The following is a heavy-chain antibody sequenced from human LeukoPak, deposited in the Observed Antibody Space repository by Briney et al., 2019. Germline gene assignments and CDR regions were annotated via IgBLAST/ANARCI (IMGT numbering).Heavy chain of an antibody. CDR2: ISGSGGNT. CDR1: GFTFSNYA. Sequence: PGGSLRLSCAAAGFTFSNYAMSWVRQAPGKGLAWVSAISGSGGNTYYSDSVRGRFTISRDNSKNTLYLQMNSLRAEDTAVYYCAEGYSSGWYYFDYWGQGTLVTVSS. CDR3: AEGYSSGWYYFDY. V-gene: IGHV3-23*01. D-gene: IGHD6-19*01. J-gene: IGHJ4*02.